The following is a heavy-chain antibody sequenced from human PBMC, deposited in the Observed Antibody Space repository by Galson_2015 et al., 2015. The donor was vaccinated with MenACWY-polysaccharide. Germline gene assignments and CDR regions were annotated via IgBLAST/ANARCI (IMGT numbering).Heavy chain of an antibody. CDR3: CRVCIPADGVAFDI. D-gene: IGHD6-13*01. V-gene: IGHV3-49*04. Sequence: SLRLSCAASAFTFADYAISWVRQAPGKGLEWVGFIRTKARGGTTEYAASVEGRFTISRDDSRSIAHLHLSGLKTEDTAVYYCCRVCIPADGVAFDIWGQGTMATVSS. CDR1: AFTFADYA. CDR2: IRTKARGGTT. J-gene: IGHJ3*02.